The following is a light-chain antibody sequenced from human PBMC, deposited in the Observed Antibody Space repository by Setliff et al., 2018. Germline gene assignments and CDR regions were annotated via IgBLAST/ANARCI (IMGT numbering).Light chain of an antibody. CDR2: DVS. J-gene: IGLJ1*01. CDR3: CSYAGRYTPYV. CDR1: SSDVGGYNY. V-gene: IGLV2-11*01. Sequence: QSAPTQPRSVSGSPGQSVTISCTGTSSDVGGYNYVSWYQQHPGKAPKLMISDVSKRPSGVPDRFSGSKSGTTASLTISGLQAEDEADYYCCSYAGRYTPYVFGSGTKVTVL.